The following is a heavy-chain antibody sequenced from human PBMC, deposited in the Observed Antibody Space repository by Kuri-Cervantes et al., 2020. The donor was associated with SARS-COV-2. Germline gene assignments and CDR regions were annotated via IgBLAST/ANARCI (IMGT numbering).Heavy chain of an antibody. CDR2: ISYDGSNK. CDR3: ARDRYYDSSGLFDY. Sequence: GESLKISCAASGFTFSSYAMHWVRQAPGKGLEWVAVISYDGSNKYYADSVKGRFTISRDNSRSTLYLQMNSLRAEDTAVYYCARDRYYDSSGLFDYWGQGTLVTVSS. J-gene: IGHJ4*02. V-gene: IGHV3-30-3*01. CDR1: GFTFSSYA. D-gene: IGHD3-22*01.